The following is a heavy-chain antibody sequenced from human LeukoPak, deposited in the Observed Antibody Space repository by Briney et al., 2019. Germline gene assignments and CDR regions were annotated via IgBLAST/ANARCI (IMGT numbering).Heavy chain of an antibody. D-gene: IGHD4-17*01. Sequence: GESLKISCKGSGYSFTTYWIGWVRQMPGKGLEWMGIIYPGDSDTRYSPSFQGQVTISADKSISTAYLQWSSLKASDTAMYYCARGDYGDFRVFYTLFDYWGQGTLVTVSS. CDR1: GYSFTTYW. CDR3: ARGDYGDFRVFYTLFDY. J-gene: IGHJ4*02. CDR2: IYPGDSDT. V-gene: IGHV5-51*01.